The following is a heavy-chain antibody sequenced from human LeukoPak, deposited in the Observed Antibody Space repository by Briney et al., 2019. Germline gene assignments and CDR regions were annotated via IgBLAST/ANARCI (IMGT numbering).Heavy chain of an antibody. D-gene: IGHD3-16*01. J-gene: IGHJ3*01. Sequence: EASVKVSFKASGYTFTNYAISWVRQAPGQGLEWMGWIGTYNGNPDYTQSLQGRVTMTTDTSTSTAYMELRSLKSDDTAVYYCAREDPGGAFDAWGRGTMVIVSS. V-gene: IGHV1-18*01. CDR1: GYTFTNYA. CDR3: AREDPGGAFDA. CDR2: IGTYNGNP.